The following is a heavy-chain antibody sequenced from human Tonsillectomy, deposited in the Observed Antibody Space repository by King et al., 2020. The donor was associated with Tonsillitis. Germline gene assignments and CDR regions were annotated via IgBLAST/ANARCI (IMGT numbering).Heavy chain of an antibody. J-gene: IGHJ4*02. CDR3: AIHYDFWSGYYTDY. CDR1: GGSISSISYY. CDR2: IYYSGVT. V-gene: IGHV4-39*01. Sequence: QLQESGPGLVKPSETLSLTCTVSGGSISSISYYWGWIRQPPGKGLEWIGSIYYSGVTYYNPSLKSRVTISVDTSKNKFSLKLSSVTAADTAVYYCAIHYDFWSGYYTDYWGQGTLVTVSS. D-gene: IGHD3-3*01.